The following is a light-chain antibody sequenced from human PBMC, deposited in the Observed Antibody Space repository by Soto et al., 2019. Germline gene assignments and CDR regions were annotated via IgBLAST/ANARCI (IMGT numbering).Light chain of an antibody. V-gene: IGLV2-11*01. CDR1: SSDVGGYDY. J-gene: IGLJ1*01. CDR2: DVT. Sequence: QSALTQPRSVSGSPGQSVTISCTGTSSDVGGYDYVSWYQQHPGKAPKLLIYDVTKRLSGVPDRFSGSKSGNTASLTISGLQAEDEAEYYCCSYAGSYTFDVFGTGTKLTVL. CDR3: CSYAGSYTFDV.